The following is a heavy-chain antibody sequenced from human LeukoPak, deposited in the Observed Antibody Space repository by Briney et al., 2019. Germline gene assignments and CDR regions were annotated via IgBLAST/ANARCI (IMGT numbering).Heavy chain of an antibody. V-gene: IGHV5-51*01. CDR1: GYRFSNYW. Sequence: EESLKISCKGSGYRFSNYWIGWVRQMPGKGLEWMGLIYPGDSDTRYSPSFQGQVTISADKSISTAYLQWSSLKASDTAMYYCAIGGDSSTSCYRCFDYWGQGTLVTVSS. CDR3: AIGGDSSTSCYRCFDY. J-gene: IGHJ4*02. D-gene: IGHD2-2*02. CDR2: IYPGDSDT.